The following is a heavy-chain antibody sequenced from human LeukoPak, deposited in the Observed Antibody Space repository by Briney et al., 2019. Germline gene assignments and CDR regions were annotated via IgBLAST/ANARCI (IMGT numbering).Heavy chain of an antibody. CDR2: IYYSGST. CDR3: ARSRGWKSSTDI. Sequence: SETLSLTCTVSGGSISSYYWSWIRQPPGKGLEWIGYIYYSGSTNYNPSLKSRVTISVDTSKNQFSLKLSSVTAADTAVYYCARSRGWKSSTDIWGQGTMVTVSS. CDR1: GGSISSYY. D-gene: IGHD6-13*01. V-gene: IGHV4-59*01. J-gene: IGHJ3*02.